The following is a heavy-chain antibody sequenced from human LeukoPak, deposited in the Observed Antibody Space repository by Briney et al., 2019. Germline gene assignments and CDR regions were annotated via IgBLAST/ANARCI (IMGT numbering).Heavy chain of an antibody. CDR1: GYSFTSYA. J-gene: IGHJ6*04. Sequence: GPSVKVSCKASGYSFTSYAMHWVRRAPGQRLEWMGWINAGNGNTKYSQKFQGRVTITRDTSASTAYMELSSLRSEDTAVYYCARDSMTYYDILTGYYRSDYYYGMDVWGKGTTVTVSS. CDR3: ARDSMTYYDILTGYYRSDYYYGMDV. V-gene: IGHV1-3*01. CDR2: INAGNGNT. D-gene: IGHD3-9*01.